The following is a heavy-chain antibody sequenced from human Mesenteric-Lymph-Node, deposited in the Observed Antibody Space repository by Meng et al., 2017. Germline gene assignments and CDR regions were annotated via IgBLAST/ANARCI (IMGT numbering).Heavy chain of an antibody. CDR2: ISYDGSNK. CDR1: GFTFSSYA. J-gene: IGHJ5*02. CDR3: ARCYGDIFSGDP. Sequence: QVQLVGAGGGVVQPGRSLRLSCAASGFTFSSYAMHWVRQAPGKGLEWVAVISYDGSNKYYADSVKGRFTISRDDSKNTLYLQMNSLRAEDTAVYYCARCYGDIFSGDPWGRGTLVTVSS. V-gene: IGHV3-30*07. D-gene: IGHD3-10*02.